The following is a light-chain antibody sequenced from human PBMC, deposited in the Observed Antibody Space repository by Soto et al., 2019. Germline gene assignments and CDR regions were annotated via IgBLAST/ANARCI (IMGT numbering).Light chain of an antibody. CDR2: DNN. CDR3: GTWDSSLSVPV. CDR1: SSNIGNNY. V-gene: IGLV1-51*01. Sequence: QSVLTQPPSVSAAPGQKVTISCSGSSSNIGNNYVSWYQQLPGTAPKLLIYDNNKRPSGIPDRFSGSKSGTSATLGITGLQTGDEADYYCGTWDSSLSVPVFGTGTKVTVL. J-gene: IGLJ1*01.